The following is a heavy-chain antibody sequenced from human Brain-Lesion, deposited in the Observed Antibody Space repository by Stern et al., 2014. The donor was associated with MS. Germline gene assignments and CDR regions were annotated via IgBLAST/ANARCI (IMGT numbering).Heavy chain of an antibody. CDR1: GYIFTGYY. CDR2: INPNTGGT. V-gene: IGHV1-2*02. Sequence: QAPLVPSGAGGKKPGASVKVSCKTSGYIFTGYYIHWVRQAPGQGLEWLAWINPNTGGTKYAQKFQGRVTMSRDTSISTAYVELSSLTSDDTAVYYCARDQRGITIFGVVTDYYYLGMDVWGQGTTVTVSS. J-gene: IGHJ6*02. D-gene: IGHD3-3*01. CDR3: ARDQRGITIFGVVTDYYYLGMDV.